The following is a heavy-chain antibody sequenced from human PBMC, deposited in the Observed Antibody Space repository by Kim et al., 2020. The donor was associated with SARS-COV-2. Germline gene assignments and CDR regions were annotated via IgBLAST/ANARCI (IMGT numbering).Heavy chain of an antibody. CDR1: GFTFSSYG. J-gene: IGHJ5*02. CDR3: ARDREAYNTIFGVVIFTYSLDP. D-gene: IGHD3-3*01. CDR2: IWYDGSNK. V-gene: IGHV3-33*08. Sequence: GGSLRLSCAASGFTFSSYGMHWVRQAPGKGLEWVAVIWYDGSNKYYADSVKGRFTISRDNSKNTLYLQMNSLRAEDTAVYYCARDREAYNTIFGVVIFTYSLDPWGQGTLVTVSS.